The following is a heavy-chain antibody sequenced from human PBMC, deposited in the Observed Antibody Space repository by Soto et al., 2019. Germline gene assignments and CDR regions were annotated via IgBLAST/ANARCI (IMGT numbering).Heavy chain of an antibody. Sequence: ASVKVSCKASGGTFSSYAIRWVRQAPGQGLEWMGGIIPIFGTANYAQKFQGRVTITADESTSTAYMELSSLRSEDTAVYYCARKRAGEYYYYGMDVWGQGTTVTVSS. J-gene: IGHJ6*02. CDR1: GGTFSSYA. V-gene: IGHV1-69*13. D-gene: IGHD7-27*01. CDR3: ARKRAGEYYYYGMDV. CDR2: IIPIFGTA.